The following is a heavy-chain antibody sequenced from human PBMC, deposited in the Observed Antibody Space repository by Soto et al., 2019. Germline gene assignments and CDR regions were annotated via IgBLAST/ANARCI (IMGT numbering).Heavy chain of an antibody. V-gene: IGHV1-58*01. CDR1: GFTFTSSA. CDR3: AAETRTTVTYYYYYYGMDV. J-gene: IGHJ6*02. Sequence: ASVKVSCKASGFTFTSSAVQWVRQARGQRLEWIGWIVVGSGNTNYAQKFQERVTITRDMSTSTAYMELSSLRSEDTAVYYCAAETRTTVTYYYYYYGMDVWGQGTTVTVSS. D-gene: IGHD4-17*01. CDR2: IVVGSGNT.